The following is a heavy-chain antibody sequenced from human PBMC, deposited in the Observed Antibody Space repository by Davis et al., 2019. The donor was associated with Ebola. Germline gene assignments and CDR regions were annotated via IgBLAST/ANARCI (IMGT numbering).Heavy chain of an antibody. J-gene: IGHJ6*02. Sequence: PGGSLRLSCAASGFTFSSYWMHWVRQAPGKGLVWVSRINSDGSSTSYADSVKGRFTISRDNAKNTLYLQMNSLRAEDTAVYYCARSSTTWSLYYYYGMDVWGQGTTVTVSS. V-gene: IGHV3-74*01. D-gene: IGHD4-17*01. CDR1: GFTFSSYW. CDR3: ARSSTTWSLYYYYGMDV. CDR2: INSDGSST.